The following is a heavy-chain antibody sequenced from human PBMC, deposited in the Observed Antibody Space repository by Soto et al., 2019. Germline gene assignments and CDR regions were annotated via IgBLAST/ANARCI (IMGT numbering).Heavy chain of an antibody. V-gene: IGHV4-39*01. Sequence: QLQLQESGPGLVKPSETLSLTCTVSGGSISGSSYYWGWIRQPPGKGLEWIGSIYYSGSTYYNPSPTTRVTIPVDTSTTQFALRLSSVTASDTAVYHCARHRYSSGWARGMDVWGQGTTVTVSS. D-gene: IGHD6-19*01. J-gene: IGHJ6*02. CDR3: ARHRYSSGWARGMDV. CDR2: IYYSGST. CDR1: GGSISGSSYY.